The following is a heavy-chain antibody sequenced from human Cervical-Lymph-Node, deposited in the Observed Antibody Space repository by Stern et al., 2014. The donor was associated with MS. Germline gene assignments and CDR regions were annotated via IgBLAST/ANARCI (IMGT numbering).Heavy chain of an antibody. Sequence: VQLVESGGGLVKPGGSLRLSCAASGFTFSDYYMSWIRQAPGKGLEGVSYISSSSSYTNYADSVKGRFTISRDNAKNSLYLQMNSLRAEDTAVYYCARAEYYGSGIPPRHFDYWGQGTLVTVSS. CDR1: GFTFSDYY. J-gene: IGHJ4*02. D-gene: IGHD3-10*01. CDR3: ARAEYYGSGIPPRHFDY. CDR2: ISSSSSYT. V-gene: IGHV3-11*06.